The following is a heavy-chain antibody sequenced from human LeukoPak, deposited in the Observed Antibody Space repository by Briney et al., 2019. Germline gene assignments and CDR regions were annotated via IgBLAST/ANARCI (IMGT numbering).Heavy chain of an antibody. CDR3: AKGAVADRVRFDY. V-gene: IGHV3-23*01. CDR2: ISGSGGST. D-gene: IGHD6-19*01. J-gene: IGHJ4*02. Sequence: XXXKGLEWVSAISGSGGSTYYADSVKGRFTISRDNSKNTLYLQMNSLRAEDTAVYYCAKGAVADRVRFDYWGQGTLVTVSS.